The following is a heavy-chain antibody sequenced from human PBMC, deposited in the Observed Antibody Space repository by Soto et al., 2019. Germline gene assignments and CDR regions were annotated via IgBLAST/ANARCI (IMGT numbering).Heavy chain of an antibody. CDR1: GGSIGSYY. Sequence: ASDTLSLTCIFSGGSIGSYYCTWIRQSPGQGLEWIGYVYFSGNTNYNPSLKSRVTISIDTSKNLLSLRLASVTAADTAGDCCGSARPSGYDLASGKGT. CDR3: GSARPSGYDLA. D-gene: IGHD5-12*01. J-gene: IGHJ5*02. CDR2: VYFSGNT. V-gene: IGHV4-59*01.